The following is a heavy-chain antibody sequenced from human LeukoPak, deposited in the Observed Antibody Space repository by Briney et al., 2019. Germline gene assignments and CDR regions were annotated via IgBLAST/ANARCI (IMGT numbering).Heavy chain of an antibody. CDR2: ISGSGGST. V-gene: IGHV3-23*01. CDR3: AKGRYYYDSSDAFDI. CDR1: GFTFSSYA. Sequence: GGSLRLSCAASGFTFSSYAMSWVRQAPGKGLEWVSAISGSGGSTYYADSVKGRFTISRDNSKNTVYLQMNSLRAEDTAVYYCAKGRYYYDSSDAFDIWGQGTMVTVSS. D-gene: IGHD3-22*01. J-gene: IGHJ3*02.